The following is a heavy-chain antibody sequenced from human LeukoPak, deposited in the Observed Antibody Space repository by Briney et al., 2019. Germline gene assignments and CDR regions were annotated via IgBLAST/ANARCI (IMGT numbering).Heavy chain of an antibody. D-gene: IGHD5-12*01. J-gene: IGHJ4*02. V-gene: IGHV3-73*01. CDR2: IRSKANTYAT. Sequence: PGGSLRLSCAASGFTFSGSAMHWVRQASGKGLEGVGRIRSKANTYATAYAASVKGRFTISRDDSKNTAYLQMNSLKTEDTAVYYCTSSGYVWDYFDYWGQGTLVTVSS. CDR3: TSSGYVWDYFDY. CDR1: GFTFSGSA.